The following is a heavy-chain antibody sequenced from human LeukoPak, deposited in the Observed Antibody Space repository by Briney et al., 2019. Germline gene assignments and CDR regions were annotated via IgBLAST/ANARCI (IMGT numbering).Heavy chain of an antibody. J-gene: IGHJ6*03. CDR2: IYTSGST. Sequence: PSETLSLTCTVSGGSISSYYWSWIRQPAGKGLEWIGRIYTSGSTNYNPSLKSRVTMSIDTSKNQFSLKLSSVTAADTAVYYCARVADCTNGVCYSDYYYYMDVWGKGTTVTVSS. CDR3: ARVADCTNGVCYSDYYYYMDV. V-gene: IGHV4-4*07. D-gene: IGHD2-8*01. CDR1: GGSISSYY.